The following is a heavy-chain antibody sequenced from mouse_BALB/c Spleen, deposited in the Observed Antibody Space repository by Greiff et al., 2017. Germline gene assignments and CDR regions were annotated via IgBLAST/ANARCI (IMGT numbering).Heavy chain of an antibody. Sequence: VQLKESGTVLARPGASVKMSCKASGYTFTSYWMHWVKQRPGQGLEWIGAIYPGNSDTSYNQKFKGKAKLTAVTSTSTAYMELSSLTNEDSAVYYGTRRDCGSSWFAYWGEGTLVTVSA. V-gene: IGHV1-5*01. CDR2: IYPGNSDT. D-gene: IGHD1-1*01. CDR1: GYTFTSYW. CDR3: TRRDCGSSWFAY. J-gene: IGHJ3*01.